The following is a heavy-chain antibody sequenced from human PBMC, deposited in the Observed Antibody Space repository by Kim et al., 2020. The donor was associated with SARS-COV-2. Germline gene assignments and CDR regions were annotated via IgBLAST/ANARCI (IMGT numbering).Heavy chain of an antibody. V-gene: IGHV3-7*03. CDR3: ARTRGPIYGMDV. Sequence: YYVDSVKGRFTISRDNAKNSLYLQMNSLRAEDTAVYYCARTRGPIYGMDVWGQGTTVTVSS. D-gene: IGHD3-16*01. J-gene: IGHJ6*02.